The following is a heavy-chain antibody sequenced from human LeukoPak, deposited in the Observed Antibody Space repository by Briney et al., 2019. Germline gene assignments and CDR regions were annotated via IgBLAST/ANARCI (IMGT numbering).Heavy chain of an antibody. J-gene: IGHJ4*02. CDR2: ISCSSYI. V-gene: IGHV3-21*01. CDR1: GFTFSSYS. Sequence: PGGSLRLSCAASGFTFSSYSMNWVRQAPGKGLEWVSSISCSSYIYYADSVKGRFTISRDNAKNSLYLQMNSLRAEDTAVYYCARDGYSYGFTLKYYFDYWGQGTLVTVSS. D-gene: IGHD5-18*01. CDR3: ARDGYSYGFTLKYYFDY.